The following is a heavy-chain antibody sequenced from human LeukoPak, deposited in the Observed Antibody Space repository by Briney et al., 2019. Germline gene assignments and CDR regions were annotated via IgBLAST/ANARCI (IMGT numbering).Heavy chain of an antibody. Sequence: LSLTCTLYGGPFSGYYWSWVRQAPGKGLGWVGCIRSKAYGGTTEYAASVKGRFTISRDDSKSIAYLQMNSLKTEDTAVYYCTSSPHIVVVPAIPDYWGQGTLVTVSS. J-gene: IGHJ4*02. D-gene: IGHD2-21*02. CDR2: IRSKAYGGTT. CDR1: GGPFSGYY. V-gene: IGHV3-49*04. CDR3: TSSPHIVVVPAIPDY.